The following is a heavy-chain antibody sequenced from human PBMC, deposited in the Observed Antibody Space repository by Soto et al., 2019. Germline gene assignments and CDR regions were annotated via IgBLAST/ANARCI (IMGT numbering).Heavy chain of an antibody. CDR3: ARSRVTYYYDSSGYFDY. J-gene: IGHJ4*02. V-gene: IGHV1-46*01. CDR2: INPSGGST. D-gene: IGHD3-22*01. CDR1: GYTFTSYY. Sequence: ASVKFSCKASGYTFTSYYMHWVRQAPGQGLEWMGIINPSGGSTSYAQKFQGRVTMTRDTSTSTVYMELSSLRSEDTAVYYCARSRVTYYYDSSGYFDYWGQGTLVTVSS.